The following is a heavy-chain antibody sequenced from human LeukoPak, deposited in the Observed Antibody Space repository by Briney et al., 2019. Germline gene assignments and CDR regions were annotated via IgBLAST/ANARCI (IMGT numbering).Heavy chain of an antibody. D-gene: IGHD3-22*01. CDR2: IYPGDSAT. CDR1: GYSFTSYW. CDR3: ARSITMIVVVAAFDI. Sequence: GESLKISCRVSGYSFTSYWIGWVRQMPGKGLEWMGIIYPGDSATRYSPSFQGQVTISADKSISTAYLQWSSLKASDTAMYYCARSITMIVVVAAFDIWGQGTMVTVSS. J-gene: IGHJ3*02. V-gene: IGHV5-51*01.